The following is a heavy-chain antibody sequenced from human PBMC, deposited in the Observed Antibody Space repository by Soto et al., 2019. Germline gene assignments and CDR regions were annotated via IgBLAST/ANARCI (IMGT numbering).Heavy chain of an antibody. CDR3: ATESFDY. V-gene: IGHV3-23*01. J-gene: IGHJ4*02. CDR1: GFTFSSYA. CDR2: ISGSGGNT. Sequence: EVQLLESGGGLVQPGKSLRLSCAASGFTFSSYAMNWVRQAPGKGLEWVSVISGSGGNTNYADSVKGRFTISRDNSKNTVFLKMNSLRAEDTAVYYCATESFDYWGQGTLVTVSS.